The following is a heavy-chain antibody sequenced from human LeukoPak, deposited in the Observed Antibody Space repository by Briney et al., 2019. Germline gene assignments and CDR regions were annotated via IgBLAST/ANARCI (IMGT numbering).Heavy chain of an antibody. V-gene: IGHV3-20*04. CDR1: GFTFDDYG. Sequence: PGGSLRLSCAASGFTFDDYGMSWVRQAPGKGLEWVSGINWNGGSTGYADSVKGRFTISRDNAKNSLYLQMNSLRAEDTALSYCARGSVDTAMVWFYFDYWGQGTLVTASS. J-gene: IGHJ4*02. CDR2: INWNGGST. D-gene: IGHD5-18*01. CDR3: ARGSVDTAMVWFYFDY.